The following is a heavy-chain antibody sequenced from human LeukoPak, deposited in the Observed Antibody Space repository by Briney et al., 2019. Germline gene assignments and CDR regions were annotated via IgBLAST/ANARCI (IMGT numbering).Heavy chain of an antibody. CDR3: ARASGTSRFDH. CDR2: ITWNSGRI. V-gene: IGHV3-9*01. J-gene: IGHJ4*02. Sequence: GRSLRLSCAASGFIFDECAMHWVRQAPGKGLEWVSSITWNSGRIAHADSVRGRFTISRDNARKSLYLQMNSLRPEDTAFYYCARASGTSRFDHWGQGTLVTVSS. D-gene: IGHD5-12*01. CDR1: GFIFDECA.